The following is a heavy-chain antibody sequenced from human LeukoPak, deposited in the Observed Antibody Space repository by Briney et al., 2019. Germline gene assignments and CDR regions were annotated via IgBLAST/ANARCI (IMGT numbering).Heavy chain of an antibody. CDR2: IRYDGSNK. CDR1: GFTFSSYG. J-gene: IGHJ4*02. Sequence: GGSLRLSCAASGFTFSSYGMHWVRQAPGKGLEWVAFIRYDGSNKYYADSVKGRFTISRDNVKNSLYLQMNSLRDEDTAVYYCARESSGVLGFDSWGQGTLVTVSS. V-gene: IGHV3-30*02. D-gene: IGHD3-10*01. CDR3: ARESSGVLGFDS.